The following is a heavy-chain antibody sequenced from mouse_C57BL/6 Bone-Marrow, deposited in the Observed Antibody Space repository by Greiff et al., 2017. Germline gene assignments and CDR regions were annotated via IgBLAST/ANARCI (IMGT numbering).Heavy chain of an antibody. V-gene: IGHV1-19*01. CDR1: GYTFTDYY. Sequence: EVQLVESGPVLVKPGASVKMSCKASGYTFTDYYMNWVKQSHGKSLEWIGVINPYNGGTSYNQKFKGKDTLTVDKSSSTAYMELNSLTSEDSAVYYCVYDYDVSWFAYWGQGTLVTVSA. D-gene: IGHD2-4*01. CDR3: VYDYDVSWFAY. J-gene: IGHJ3*01. CDR2: INPYNGGT.